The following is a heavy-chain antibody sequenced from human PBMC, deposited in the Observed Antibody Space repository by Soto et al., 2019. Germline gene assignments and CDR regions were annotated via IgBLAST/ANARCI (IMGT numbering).Heavy chain of an antibody. V-gene: IGHV3-23*01. J-gene: IGHJ5*02. CDR1: GFTFSSYA. Sequence: EVQLLESGGGLVQPGVSLRLSCAASGFTFSSYAMSWVRQAPGKGLEWVSAISGSGGSTYYADSVKGRFTISRDNSKNTLYLQMNSPRAEDTAGYYCAKVIAAAGTGYWFDPWGQGTLVTVSS. CDR3: AKVIAAAGTGYWFDP. CDR2: ISGSGGST. D-gene: IGHD6-13*01.